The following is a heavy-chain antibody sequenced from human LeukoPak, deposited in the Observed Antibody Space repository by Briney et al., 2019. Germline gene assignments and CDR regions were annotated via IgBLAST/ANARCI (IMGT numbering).Heavy chain of an antibody. Sequence: SETLSLTCTLSGASISSGTYTWSWIRQPPGKGLEWIGYIYYTGSTYYHPSLKSRLTISLDTSKNQFSLRLDSVTAADTAVYYCARVPDGNYPTFDSWGQGILVTVSS. V-gene: IGHV4-30-4*07. CDR3: ARVPDGNYPTFDS. D-gene: IGHD4-17*01. J-gene: IGHJ4*02. CDR2: IYYTGST. CDR1: GASISSGTYT.